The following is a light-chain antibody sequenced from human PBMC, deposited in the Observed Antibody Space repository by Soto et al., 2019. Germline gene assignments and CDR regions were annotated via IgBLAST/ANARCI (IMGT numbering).Light chain of an antibody. CDR3: DSYTSDNTRV. V-gene: IGLV2-14*01. J-gene: IGLJ3*02. CDR1: SSDVGGYNH. CDR2: EVS. Sequence: QSALTQPPSVSGSPGQSITISCTGTSSDVGGYNHVSWHQQHPGKAPKLMIYEVSYRPSGVSNRFSGSKSGNTASLTVSGLQAEDEADYYCDSYTSDNTRVFGGGTKLTVL.